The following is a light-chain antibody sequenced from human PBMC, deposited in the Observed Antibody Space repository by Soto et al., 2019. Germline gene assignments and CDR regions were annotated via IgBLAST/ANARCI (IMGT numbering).Light chain of an antibody. Sequence: EIVLTQSPGTLSLSPWDGATLSCRASQTVGSSFLGWYQQKPGQAPRLIMYGASNRATGIPDRFTGRGSGTDFTLTISRLDPEDFAVYYCHHYGGSQYTFGQGTKLEI. V-gene: IGKV3-20*01. J-gene: IGKJ2*01. CDR2: GAS. CDR3: HHYGGSQYT. CDR1: QTVGSSF.